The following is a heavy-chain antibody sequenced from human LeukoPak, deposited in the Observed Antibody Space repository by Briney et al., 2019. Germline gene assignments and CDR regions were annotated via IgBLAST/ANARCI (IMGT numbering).Heavy chain of an antibody. D-gene: IGHD2-2*01. Sequence: SETLSLTCTVSGGSISSYYWSWIRQPPGKGLEWIGYIYYSGSTNYNPSLKSRVTISVDTSKNQFSLKLSSVTAADTGVYYCARGGCSSTSCSWGNWFDPWGQGTLVTVSS. J-gene: IGHJ5*02. CDR2: IYYSGST. V-gene: IGHV4-59*01. CDR1: GGSISSYY. CDR3: ARGGCSSTSCSWGNWFDP.